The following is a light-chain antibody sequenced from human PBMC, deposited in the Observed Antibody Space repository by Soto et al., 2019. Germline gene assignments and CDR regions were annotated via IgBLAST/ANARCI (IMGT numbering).Light chain of an antibody. CDR1: NSNIGSNT. CDR3: AAWDDSLNGCV. Sequence: QSVLTQPPSASGTPGQRVTISCSGSNSNIGSNTVNWYQQLPGTAPKLLIFSNNQRPSGVPDRFSASKSGTSASLAISGLQSEDEADYYCAAWDDSLNGCVFGTGPKLTVL. V-gene: IGLV1-44*01. CDR2: SNN. J-gene: IGLJ1*01.